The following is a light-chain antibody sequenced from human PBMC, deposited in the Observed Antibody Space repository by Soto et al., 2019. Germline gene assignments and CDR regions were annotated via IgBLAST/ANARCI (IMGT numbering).Light chain of an antibody. CDR2: DVS. CDR1: SSDVGGYNY. V-gene: IGLV2-14*01. CDR3: SSYTSSSTLYV. J-gene: IGLJ1*01. Sequence: QSLLTQPASVSGAPGQSITISRTGKSSDVGGYNYVSWYQQHPGKAPKLMIYDVSNRPSGVSNRFSGSKSGNTASLTISGLQAEDEADYYCSSYTSSSTLYVFGTGTKVTVL.